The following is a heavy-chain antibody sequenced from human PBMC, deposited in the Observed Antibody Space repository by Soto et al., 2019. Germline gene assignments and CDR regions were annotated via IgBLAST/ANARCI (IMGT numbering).Heavy chain of an antibody. CDR1: GYTFTGYA. D-gene: IGHD4-17*01. V-gene: IGHV1-3*01. CDR3: ARRPTVTTWWFDP. Sequence: ASVKVSCKASGYTFTGYAMHWVRQAPGQRLEWMGWINAGNGNTKYSQKFQGRVTITRDTSASTAYMELSSLRSEDTAVYYCARRPTVTTWWFDPWGQGTLVTVSS. J-gene: IGHJ5*02. CDR2: INAGNGNT.